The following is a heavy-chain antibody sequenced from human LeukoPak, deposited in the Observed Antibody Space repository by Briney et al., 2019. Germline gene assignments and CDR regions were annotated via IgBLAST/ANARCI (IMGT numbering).Heavy chain of an antibody. CDR1: GFTFSSYS. CDR2: MKPDGSEE. J-gene: IGHJ5*02. V-gene: IGHV3-7*01. Sequence: GGSLRLSCAASGFTFSSYSMNWVRQAPGKGLEWVAKMKPDGSEEYNVDSVKGRFTISRDNAKSSLYLQMDSLRVDDTAVYYCTRWARYCSSGSCYSWFDPWGQGTLVTVSP. CDR3: TRWARYCSSGSCYSWFDP. D-gene: IGHD2-15*01.